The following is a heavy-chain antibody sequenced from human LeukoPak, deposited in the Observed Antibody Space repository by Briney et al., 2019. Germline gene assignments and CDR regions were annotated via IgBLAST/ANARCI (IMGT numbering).Heavy chain of an antibody. V-gene: IGHV4-59*08. CDR3: ARHDFWSGYYTFDY. J-gene: IGHJ4*02. D-gene: IGHD3-3*01. CDR2: IYYSGST. CDR1: GGSISSYY. Sequence: SETLSLTCTVSGGSISSYYWSWIRQPPGKGLEWIGYIYYSGSTNYNPSLKSRVTISVDTSKNQFSLKLSSVTAADTAVYYRARHDFWSGYYTFDYWGQGTLVTVSS.